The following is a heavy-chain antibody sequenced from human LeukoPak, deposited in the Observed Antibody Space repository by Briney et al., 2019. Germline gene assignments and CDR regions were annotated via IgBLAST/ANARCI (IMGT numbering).Heavy chain of an antibody. D-gene: IGHD5-24*01. Sequence: SGTLSLTCTVSGGSISSGGHSWSWIRQPPGKGLEWIGYIYYSGSTNYNPSLKSRVTISVDTSKNQFSLKLSSVTAADTAVYYCARGPSKRWLPQAWGQGTLVTVSS. J-gene: IGHJ5*02. V-gene: IGHV4-61*08. CDR2: IYYSGST. CDR1: GGSISSGGHS. CDR3: ARGPSKRWLPQA.